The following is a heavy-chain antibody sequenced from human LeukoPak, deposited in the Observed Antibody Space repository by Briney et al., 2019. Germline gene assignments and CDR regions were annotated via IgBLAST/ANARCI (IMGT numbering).Heavy chain of an antibody. CDR3: ARHRYYDFWSGYYTNDC. CDR2: IYYSGST. Sequence: SETLSLTCTVSGGSISSSSYYWGWIRQPPGKGLEWIGSIYYSGSTYYNPSLKSRVTISVDTSKNQFSLKLSSVTAADTAVYYCARHRYYDFWSGYYTNDCWGQGTLVTVSS. V-gene: IGHV4-39*01. CDR1: GGSISSSSYY. J-gene: IGHJ4*02. D-gene: IGHD3-3*01.